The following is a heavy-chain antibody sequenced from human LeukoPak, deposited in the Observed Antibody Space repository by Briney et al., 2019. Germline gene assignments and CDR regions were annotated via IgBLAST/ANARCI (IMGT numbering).Heavy chain of an antibody. Sequence: PGGSLRLSCAASGFTFSSYAMSWVRQAPGKGLEWVSAISGSGGSTYYADSVKGRFTISRDNSKNTLYLQMNSLRAEDTAVYYCAKVRSRDIVVVPAAIGFDYWGQGTLVTVSS. CDR3: AKVRSRDIVVVPAAIGFDY. D-gene: IGHD2-2*02. V-gene: IGHV3-23*01. J-gene: IGHJ4*02. CDR1: GFTFSSYA. CDR2: ISGSGGST.